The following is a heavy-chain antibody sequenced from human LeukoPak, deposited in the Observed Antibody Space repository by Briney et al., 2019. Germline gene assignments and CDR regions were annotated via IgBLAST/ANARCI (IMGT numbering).Heavy chain of an antibody. Sequence: TLSLTCTVSGGSISSGGYYWSWIRQHPGKGLEWIGYIYYSGSTYYNPSLKSRVTISVDTSKNQFSLKLSSVTAADTAVYYCARGTMVRGVISGFDPWGQGTLVTVSS. D-gene: IGHD3-10*01. CDR1: GGSISSGGYY. J-gene: IGHJ5*02. V-gene: IGHV4-31*03. CDR2: IYYSGST. CDR3: ARGTMVRGVISGFDP.